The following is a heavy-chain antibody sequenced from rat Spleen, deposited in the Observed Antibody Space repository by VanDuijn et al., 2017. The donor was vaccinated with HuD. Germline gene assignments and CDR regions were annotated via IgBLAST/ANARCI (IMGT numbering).Heavy chain of an antibody. Sequence: EVELVESGGGLVQPGRSLKLSCAASGFTFSDYGMAWVRQAPTKGLEWVAYISYDGGSTYYRDSVKGRFTISRDNAKSTLYLQMDSLRSEDTATYYCARRHYGYTDYFDYWGQGVMVTVSS. V-gene: IGHV5-29*01. CDR2: ISYDGGST. CDR1: GFTFSDYG. CDR3: ARRHYGYTDYFDY. D-gene: IGHD1-9*01. J-gene: IGHJ2*01.